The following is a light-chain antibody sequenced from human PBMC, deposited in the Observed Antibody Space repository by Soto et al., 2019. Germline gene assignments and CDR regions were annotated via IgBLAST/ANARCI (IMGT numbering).Light chain of an antibody. V-gene: IGKV3-20*01. Sequence: IVLTQSPGTLSLSPGERATLSCRASQSVASRNLAWYQQKSGQAPRLLIYGTSSRAVHTPDRFSGSGSGTDFTLTISGLEPEDFAVYYCQHFGNSLWTFGLGTKVDIK. CDR3: QHFGNSLWT. CDR1: QSVASRN. J-gene: IGKJ1*01. CDR2: GTS.